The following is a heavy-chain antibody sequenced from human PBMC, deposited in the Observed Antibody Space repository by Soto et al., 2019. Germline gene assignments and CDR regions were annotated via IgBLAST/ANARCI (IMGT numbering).Heavy chain of an antibody. CDR3: AQPADSSGYLRVY. CDR1: GFTFSSYG. CDR2: ISYDGSNK. J-gene: IGHJ4*02. D-gene: IGHD3-22*01. V-gene: IGHV3-30*03. Sequence: QVQLVESGGGVVQPGRSLRLSCAASGFTFSSYGMHWVRQAPGKGLEWVAVISYDGSNKYYADSVKGRFTISRDNSKNTLYLQMNSLRAEDTAVYYCAQPADSSGYLRVYWGQGTLVTVSS.